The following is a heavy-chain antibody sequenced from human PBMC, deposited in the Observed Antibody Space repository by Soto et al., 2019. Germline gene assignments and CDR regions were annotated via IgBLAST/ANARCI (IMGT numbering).Heavy chain of an antibody. Sequence: ASVKVSCKASGYTLTSYDINWVRQATGQGLEWMGWMNPNSGNTGYAQKFQGGVTMTRNTSISTAYMELSSLRSEDTAVYYCARKYSVGTRGYYYYGMDVWGQGTTVTVSS. CDR3: ARKYSVGTRGYYYYGMDV. CDR2: MNPNSGNT. CDR1: GYTLTSYD. J-gene: IGHJ6*02. V-gene: IGHV1-8*01. D-gene: IGHD2-21*01.